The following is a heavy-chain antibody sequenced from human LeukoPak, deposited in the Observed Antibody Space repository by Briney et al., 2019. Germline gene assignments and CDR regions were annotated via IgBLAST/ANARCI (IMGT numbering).Heavy chain of an antibody. CDR2: IYPGDSDT. CDR3: GRIPAAGSLKGSFDI. CDR1: GYSFTSYW. J-gene: IGHJ3*02. Sequence: GESLKISCKGSGYSFTSYWIGWVPQMPGKGLEWMGIIYPGDSDTTYSPSFQGQVTISADKSISTAYLQWSSLKASDSAMYYCGRIPAAGSLKGSFDIWGQGTMVTVSS. D-gene: IGHD6-13*01. V-gene: IGHV5-51*01.